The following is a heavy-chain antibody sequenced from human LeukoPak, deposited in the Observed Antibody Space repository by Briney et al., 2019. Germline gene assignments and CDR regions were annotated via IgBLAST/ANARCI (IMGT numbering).Heavy chain of an antibody. CDR3: ATVSEY. CDR1: GFTLNHFW. V-gene: IGHV3-74*01. J-gene: IGHJ4*02. CDR2: INNDGTAT. Sequence: GGSLRLSYAASGFTLNHFWMHWVRQVPGKGLVWVSGINNDGTATYYADSVKGRFTISRANAKNTVYLQMNGLRAEDTAVYYCATVSEYWGQGTLVTVSS.